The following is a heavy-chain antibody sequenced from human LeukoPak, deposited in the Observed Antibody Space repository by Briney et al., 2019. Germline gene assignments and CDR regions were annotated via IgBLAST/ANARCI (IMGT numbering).Heavy chain of an antibody. Sequence: GGSLRLSCAASGFTFSSYGMHWVRQAPGKGLEWVAVISYDGSNKYYADSVKGRFTISRDNSKNTLYLQMNSLRAEDTAVYYCVRDKGNFDVDYWGQGTLVTVSS. CDR1: GFTFSSYG. J-gene: IGHJ4*02. CDR3: VRDKGNFDVDY. V-gene: IGHV3-30*03. CDR2: ISYDGSNK. D-gene: IGHD3-9*01.